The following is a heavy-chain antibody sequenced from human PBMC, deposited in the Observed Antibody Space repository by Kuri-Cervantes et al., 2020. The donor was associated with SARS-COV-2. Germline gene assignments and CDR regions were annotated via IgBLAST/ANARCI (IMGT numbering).Heavy chain of an antibody. CDR2: IYWDDDK. Sequence: SGPTLVKPTQTLTLTCTFSGFPLSTSGVGVGWIRQPPGKALEWLALIYWDDDKRYGPSLKSRLTITKDTSKNQVVLTMTNMDPVDTATYYCAHTGYMTNNFDYWGQGTLVTVSS. J-gene: IGHJ4*02. V-gene: IGHV2-5*05. D-gene: IGHD1-1*01. CDR3: AHTGYMTNNFDY. CDR1: GFPLSTSGVG.